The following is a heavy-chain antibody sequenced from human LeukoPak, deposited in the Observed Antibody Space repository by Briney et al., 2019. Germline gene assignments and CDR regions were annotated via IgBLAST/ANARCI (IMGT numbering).Heavy chain of an antibody. CDR1: GGSISGSSYF. J-gene: IGHJ5*01. CDR3: ARQGSPGGINWFDS. V-gene: IGHV4-39*01. D-gene: IGHD2-15*01. CDR2: IYYSGST. Sequence: PSETLSLTCTVPGGSISGSSYFWGWIRQPPGKGLEWIGSIYYSGSTYYNPSLNSRVTMSVDTSKNQFSLKLSSVTAADTAVYYCARQGSPGGINWFDSWGQGTLVTVSS.